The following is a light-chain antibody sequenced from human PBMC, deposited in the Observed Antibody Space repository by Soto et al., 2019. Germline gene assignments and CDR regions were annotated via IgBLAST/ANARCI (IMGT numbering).Light chain of an antibody. V-gene: IGLV2-14*01. J-gene: IGLJ1*01. CDR2: DVS. CDR1: SGDVGAYDF. CDR3: VSFTVHYSYV. Sequence: LTQPASVSGSPGPSINISCTGTSGDVGAYDFVSWYQHHPGKAPRLVIYDVSRRPAGASDRFSGSKSGSTASLTISSLQAEDEADYYCVSFTVHYSYVFGTVPVVTV.